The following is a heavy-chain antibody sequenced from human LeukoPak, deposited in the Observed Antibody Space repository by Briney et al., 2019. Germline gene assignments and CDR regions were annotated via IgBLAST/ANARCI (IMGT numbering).Heavy chain of an antibody. CDR3: AREAYYDFWSGYYTGGYDAFDI. CDR1: GGSISIYY. Sequence: PSETLSLTCTVSGGSISIYYWSWIRQPAGKGREWIGRIYTSGNSNYNPPLKSRVTMSVDTSKTLFSLKLSSVTAADTAVYCCAREAYYDFWSGYYTGGYDAFDIWGQGTMVTVSS. V-gene: IGHV4-4*07. CDR2: IYTSGNS. D-gene: IGHD3-3*01. J-gene: IGHJ3*02.